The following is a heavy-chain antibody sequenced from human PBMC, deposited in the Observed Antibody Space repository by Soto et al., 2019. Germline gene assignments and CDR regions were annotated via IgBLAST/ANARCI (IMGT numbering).Heavy chain of an antibody. V-gene: IGHV3-33*01. Sequence: QVQLVESGGDVVQPGGSLRLSCAASGFTFSSYVMHWVRQAPGKGLEWVAVIWNDGSKRFYADSVKGRFTISRDNSKDTLFLQVTSLSAEDTAVYYCAAESTRDFEYWGQGTLVTVSS. J-gene: IGHJ4*02. CDR2: IWNDGSKR. CDR1: GFTFSSYV. D-gene: IGHD2-2*01. CDR3: AAESTRDFEY.